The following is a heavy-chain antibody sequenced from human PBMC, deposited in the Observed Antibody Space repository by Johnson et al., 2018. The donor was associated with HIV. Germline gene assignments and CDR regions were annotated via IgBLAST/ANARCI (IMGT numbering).Heavy chain of an antibody. V-gene: IGHV3-9*01. D-gene: IGHD3-16*01. J-gene: IGHJ3*02. CDR1: GFTFDDYA. Sequence: EVQLVESGGGLVQPGRSLRLSCAASGFTFDDYAMHWVRQAPGKGLEWVSGLSWNSGNIGYADSVKGRFIISRDNAKNSLYLQMSRLRVEYTALYFCAKDRGSDQGRDGAFDIWGQGTMVTVSS. CDR2: LSWNSGNI. CDR3: AKDRGSDQGRDGAFDI.